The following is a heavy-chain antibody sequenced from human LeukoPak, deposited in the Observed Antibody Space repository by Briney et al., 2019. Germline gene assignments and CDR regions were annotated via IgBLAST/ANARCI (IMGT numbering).Heavy chain of an antibody. CDR3: ARDHLYDSSGRSFDP. Sequence: ASVKVSCKASGYTFTSYGISWGRQSPGQGLECLGWISAYNGNTNYAQKLQGRVTMTTDTSTSTAYMELRSLRSDDTAVYYCARDHLYDSSGRSFDPWGQGTLVTVSS. CDR1: GYTFTSYG. D-gene: IGHD3-22*01. V-gene: IGHV1-18*01. CDR2: ISAYNGNT. J-gene: IGHJ5*02.